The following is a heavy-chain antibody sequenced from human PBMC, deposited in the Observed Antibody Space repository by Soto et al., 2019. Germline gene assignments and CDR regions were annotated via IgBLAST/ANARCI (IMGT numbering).Heavy chain of an antibody. Sequence: EVQLLESGGGLEQPGGSLRLSCVGSGHTFHNYAMTWVRQAPGKGLEWVSGISGSGGSTYYADSVRGRFTISRDDSKNPLYLQMNSLRAEDTAVYYCAKVSRGIGVVPAAVNWGQGTLVTVSS. CDR1: GHTFHNYA. J-gene: IGHJ4*02. V-gene: IGHV3-23*01. CDR3: AKVSRGIGVVPAAVN. CDR2: ISGSGGST. D-gene: IGHD2-2*01.